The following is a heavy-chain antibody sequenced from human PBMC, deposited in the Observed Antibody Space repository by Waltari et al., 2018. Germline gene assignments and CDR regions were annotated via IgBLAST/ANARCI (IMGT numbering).Heavy chain of an antibody. J-gene: IGHJ5*02. D-gene: IGHD2-15*01. V-gene: IGHV3-23*04. Sequence: EVQLVESGGGLVQPGGSLRLSCAASAFTFSSDAMSWVRTPPGQVLEWVSAISGSGGSTYYEDSVKGRFTISRDNSKNTLYLQMNSLRAEDTAVYYCAKVTGYCSGGSCYLNWFDPWGQGTLVTVSS. CDR3: AKVTGYCSGGSCYLNWFDP. CDR2: ISGSGGST. CDR1: AFTFSSDA.